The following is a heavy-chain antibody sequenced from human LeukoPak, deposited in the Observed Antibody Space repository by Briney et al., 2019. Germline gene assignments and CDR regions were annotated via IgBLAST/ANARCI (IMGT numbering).Heavy chain of an antibody. Sequence: GGSLRLSCAASGLTFSTYCMTWVRQAPGKGLEWVAYIKPSGTETYYGDPVKGRFTISRDNAKNLLYLQMSSLTAEDTAVYCCGRFGHEAGIDNWGQGTLVTVSS. D-gene: IGHD3-10*01. V-gene: IGHV3-7*01. CDR2: IKPSGTET. CDR3: GRFGHEAGIDN. J-gene: IGHJ4*02. CDR1: GLTFSTYC.